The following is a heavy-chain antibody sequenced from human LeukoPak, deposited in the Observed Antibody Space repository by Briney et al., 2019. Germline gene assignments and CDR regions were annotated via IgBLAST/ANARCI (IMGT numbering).Heavy chain of an antibody. CDR3: ARDKAGTRDY. CDR1: GGSISSGGYY. Sequence: SETLSLTCTVSGGSISSGGYYWNWVRQHPGKGPEWIGYIYYSGTTYYNPSLKSRVTISVDTSENHFSLKMNSVTAADTAVYYCARDKAGTRDYWGQGILVTVSS. V-gene: IGHV4-31*03. J-gene: IGHJ4*02. CDR2: IYYSGTT. D-gene: IGHD6-19*01.